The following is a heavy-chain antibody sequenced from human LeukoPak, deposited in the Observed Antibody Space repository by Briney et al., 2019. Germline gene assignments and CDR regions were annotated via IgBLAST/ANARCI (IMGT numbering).Heavy chain of an antibody. CDR2: IYYSGST. D-gene: IGHD3-3*01. J-gene: IGHJ4*02. CDR1: GGSISSSSYY. Sequence: SETLSLTCTVSGGSISSSSYYWGWIRQPPGKGLEWIGSIYYSGSTYYNPSHKSRVTISVDTSKNQFSLKLSSVTAADTAVYYCARVGSIFGVVRGENSRDYWGQGTLVTVSS. CDR3: ARVGSIFGVVRGENSRDY. V-gene: IGHV4-39*07.